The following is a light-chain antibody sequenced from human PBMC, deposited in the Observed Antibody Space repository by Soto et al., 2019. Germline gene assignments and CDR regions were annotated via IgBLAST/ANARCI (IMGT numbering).Light chain of an antibody. V-gene: IGKV3-11*01. CDR1: QSVSSS. CDR3: QQRYSWLRA. J-gene: IGKJ1*01. Sequence: EVVVTQSPDTLSLSPGETATLSCRASQSVSSSVAWYQHKPGQSPRPVVYSGDKRAPGIPPRFSGSGSGTDFTLTISSLESDDFAIYYCQQRYSWLRAFGPGTKVDIK. CDR2: SGD.